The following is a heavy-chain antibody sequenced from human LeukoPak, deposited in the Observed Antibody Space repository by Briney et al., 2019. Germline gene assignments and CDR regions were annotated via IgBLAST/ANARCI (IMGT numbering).Heavy chain of an antibody. CDR3: ARGPYDSSGYYLYYYYMDV. CDR1: GGTFSSYA. V-gene: IGHV1-69*05. J-gene: IGHJ6*03. Sequence: GASVKVSCKASGGTFSSYAISWVRQAPGQGLEWMGGIIPIFGTANYAQKFQGRVTITTDESTSTAYMELSSLRSEDTAVYYCARGPYDSSGYYLYYYYMDVWGKGTTVTVSS. D-gene: IGHD3-22*01. CDR2: IIPIFGTA.